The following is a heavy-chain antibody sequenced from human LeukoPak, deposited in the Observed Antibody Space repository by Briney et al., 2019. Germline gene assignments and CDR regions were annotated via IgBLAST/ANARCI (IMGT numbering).Heavy chain of an antibody. CDR1: GFTFSTYW. CDR2: INSDGSSA. V-gene: IGHV3-74*01. Sequence: GGSLRLSCAASGFTFSTYWMHWVRQAPGKGLLWVSRINSDGSSATYADSVTGRFNISRDNAKNTLYLQMNSLRAEDTAVYYCASHRVVRGVFDPWGQGTLVTVSS. CDR3: ASHRVVRGVFDP. D-gene: IGHD3-10*01. J-gene: IGHJ5*02.